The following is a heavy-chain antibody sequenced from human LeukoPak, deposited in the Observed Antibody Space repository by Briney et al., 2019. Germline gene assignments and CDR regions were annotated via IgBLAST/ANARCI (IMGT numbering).Heavy chain of an antibody. J-gene: IGHJ3*02. CDR2: ISAYNGNT. D-gene: IGHD3-10*01. V-gene: IGHV1-18*04. CDR3: ARDRFPITMVRGVMVNDAFDI. Sequence: ASVKVSCKASGYTFTSYGISWARQAPGQGLEWMGWISAYNGNTNYAQKLQGRVTMTTDTSTSTAYMELRSLRSDDTAVYYCARDRFPITMVRGVMVNDAFDIWGQGTMVTVSS. CDR1: GYTFTSYG.